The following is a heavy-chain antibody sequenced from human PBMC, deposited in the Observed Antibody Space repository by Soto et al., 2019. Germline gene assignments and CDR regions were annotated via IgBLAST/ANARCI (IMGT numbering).Heavy chain of an antibody. Sequence: EVQLLESGGGLVQPGGSLRLSCAASGFTFSTCAMSWVRQAPGKGLEWVSSIGGSGGRTYQADSVKGRFTISRDDSKNTLYLQVNSLRAEDRGVYFCEKDPSYECGNLRGRYFDYWGQGTLVTVSS. J-gene: IGHJ4*02. V-gene: IGHV3-23*01. CDR2: IGGSGGRT. CDR1: GFTFSTCA. D-gene: IGHD2-21*01. CDR3: EKDPSYECGNLRGRYFDY.